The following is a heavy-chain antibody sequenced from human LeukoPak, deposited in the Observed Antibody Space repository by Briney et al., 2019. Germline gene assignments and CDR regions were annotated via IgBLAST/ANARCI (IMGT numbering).Heavy chain of an antibody. J-gene: IGHJ6*02. D-gene: IGHD3-9*01. V-gene: IGHV4-61*01. Sequence: SETLSLTCTVSGGSISSSSYYWGWIRQPPGKGLEWIGYIYYSGSTNYNPSLKSRVTISVDTSKNQFSLKLSSVTAADTAVYYCARDSGRTYYDILTGYSYYYGMDVWGQGTTVTVSS. CDR2: IYYSGST. CDR3: ARDSGRTYYDILTGYSYYYGMDV. CDR1: GGSISSSSYY.